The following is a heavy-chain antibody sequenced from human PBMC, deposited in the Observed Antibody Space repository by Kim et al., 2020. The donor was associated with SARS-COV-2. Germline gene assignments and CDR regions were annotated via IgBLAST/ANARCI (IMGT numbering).Heavy chain of an antibody. J-gene: IGHJ4*02. Sequence: KSRVTISVDTSKNQFSLKLSSVTAADTAVYYCARTLYYNGSGSYYKPIDYWGQGTLVTVSS. CDR3: ARTLYYNGSGSYYKPIDY. V-gene: IGHV4-39*01. D-gene: IGHD3-10*01.